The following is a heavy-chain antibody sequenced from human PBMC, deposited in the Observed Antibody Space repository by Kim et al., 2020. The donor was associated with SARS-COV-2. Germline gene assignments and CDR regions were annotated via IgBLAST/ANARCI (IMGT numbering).Heavy chain of an antibody. Sequence: GGSLRLSCAASGFTFSSYSMNWVRQAPGKGLEWVSSISSSSSYIYYADSVKGRFTISRDNAKNSLYLQMNSLRAEDTAVYYCARDSSSWHGRRWFDPWGQGTLVTVSS. CDR3: ARDSSSWHGRRWFDP. CDR2: ISSSSSYI. D-gene: IGHD6-13*01. CDR1: GFTFSSYS. V-gene: IGHV3-21*01. J-gene: IGHJ5*02.